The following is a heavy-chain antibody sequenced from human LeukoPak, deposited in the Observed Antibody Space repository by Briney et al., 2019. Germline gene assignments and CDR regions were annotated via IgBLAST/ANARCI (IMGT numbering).Heavy chain of an antibody. CDR1: GGSISSYY. J-gene: IGHJ6*02. V-gene: IGHV4-59*08. D-gene: IGHD6-19*01. Sequence: PSETLSLTCTVSGGSISSYYWSWIRQPSGKGLEWIGYIYYSGSTNYNPSLKSRVTISVDTSKNQFSLKLNSVTPEDTAVYYCARQYSSGWSYYYGMDVWGQGTTVTVSS. CDR2: IYYSGST. CDR3: ARQYSSGWSYYYGMDV.